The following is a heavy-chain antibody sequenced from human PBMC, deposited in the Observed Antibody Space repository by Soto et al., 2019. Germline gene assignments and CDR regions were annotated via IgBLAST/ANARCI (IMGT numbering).Heavy chain of an antibody. J-gene: IGHJ3*02. Sequence: ASVKVSCKASGYTFTSYGISWVRQAPGQGLEWMGWISAYNGNTNYAQKLQGRVTMTTDTSTSTAYMELRSLRSDDTAVYYCARDNWNYVSDAFDIWGQGTMVTVSS. V-gene: IGHV1-18*01. CDR3: ARDNWNYVSDAFDI. CDR2: ISAYNGNT. D-gene: IGHD1-7*01. CDR1: GYTFTSYG.